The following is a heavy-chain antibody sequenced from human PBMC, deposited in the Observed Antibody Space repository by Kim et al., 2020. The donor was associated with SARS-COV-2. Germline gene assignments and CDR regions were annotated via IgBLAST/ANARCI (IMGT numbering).Heavy chain of an antibody. CDR2: IKQDGSEK. J-gene: IGHJ6*02. CDR3: ARELLWFGELLYNYYYYGMDV. D-gene: IGHD3-10*01. V-gene: IGHV3-7*01. Sequence: GGSLRLSCAASGFTFSSYWMSWVRQAPGKGLEWVANIKQDGSEKYYVDSVKGRFTISRDNAKNSLYLQMNSLRAEDTAVYYCARELLWFGELLYNYYYYGMDVWGQGTTVTVSS. CDR1: GFTFSSYW.